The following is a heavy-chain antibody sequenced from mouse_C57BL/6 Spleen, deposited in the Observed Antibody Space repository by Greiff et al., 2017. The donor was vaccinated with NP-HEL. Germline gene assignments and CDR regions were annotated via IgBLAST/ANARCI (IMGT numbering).Heavy chain of an antibody. J-gene: IGHJ2*01. CDR2: IYPGSGST. CDR3: ARSYSNYDYFDY. CDR1: GYTFTSYW. Sequence: QVQLKQPGAELVKPGASVKMSCKASGYTFTSYWITWVKQRPGQGLEWIGDIYPGSGSTNYNEKFKSKATLTVDTSSSTAYMQLSSLTSEDSAVYYCARSYSNYDYFDYWGQGTTLTVSS. D-gene: IGHD2-5*01. V-gene: IGHV1-55*01.